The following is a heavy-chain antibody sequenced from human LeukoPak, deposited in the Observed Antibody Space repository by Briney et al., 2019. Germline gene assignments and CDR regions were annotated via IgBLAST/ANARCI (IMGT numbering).Heavy chain of an antibody. CDR2: IYYSGST. CDR1: GGSISTYY. Sequence: SETLSLTCTVSGGSISTYYWSWIRQPPGERLEWIGYIYYSGSTNYNPSLKSRVTISVDTSKNLFSLKLTSLTAADTAVYYCERFHGSSSTSDYWGQGTLVTVSS. V-gene: IGHV4-59*01. D-gene: IGHD6-6*01. J-gene: IGHJ4*02. CDR3: ERFHGSSSTSDY.